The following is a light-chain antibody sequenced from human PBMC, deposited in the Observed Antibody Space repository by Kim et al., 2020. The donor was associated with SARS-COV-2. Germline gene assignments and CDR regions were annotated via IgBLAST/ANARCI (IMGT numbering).Light chain of an antibody. CDR3: KSRDSSGKVV. CDR1: SLRRYY. J-gene: IGLJ2*01. CDR2: GKN. Sequence: SSELTQDPAVSVALGQTVRITCQGDSLRRYYASWYRQKPGQAPVLVIYGKNNRPSGIPDRFSGSSSGNTASLTITGAQAEEEADYYCKSRDSSGKVVFGGGTKLTVL. V-gene: IGLV3-19*01.